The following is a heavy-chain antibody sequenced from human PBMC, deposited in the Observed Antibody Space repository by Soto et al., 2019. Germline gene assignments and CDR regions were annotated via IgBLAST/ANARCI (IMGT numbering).Heavy chain of an antibody. J-gene: IGHJ4*02. CDR2: IYWDDDN. CDR1: GFSLSTSGVG. D-gene: IGHD2-21*02. V-gene: IGHV2-5*02. Sequence: QITLKESGPTLVKATQTLTLTCTFSGFSLSTSGVGVGWIRQPPGKALEWLAVIYWDDDNRYSPSLRSRLTFTKDTSKNQVVLTMTNMDPEDTATYYCAHKSSAKLTARVFDYWGQGLLVTVSS. CDR3: AHKSSAKLTARVFDY.